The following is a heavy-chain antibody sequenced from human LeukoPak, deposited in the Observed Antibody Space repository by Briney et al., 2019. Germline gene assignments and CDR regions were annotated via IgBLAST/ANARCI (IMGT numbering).Heavy chain of an antibody. D-gene: IGHD3-22*01. V-gene: IGHV1-69*01. CDR3: AKSDRDSSGYYSLDAFDI. Sequence: SVKVSCKASVGTFSSYAISWVRQAPGQGLEWMGGIIPIFGTANYAQKFQGRVTITADESTSTAYMELSSLRSEDTAVYYCAKSDRDSSGYYSLDAFDIWGQGTMVTVSS. CDR1: VGTFSSYA. J-gene: IGHJ3*02. CDR2: IIPIFGTA.